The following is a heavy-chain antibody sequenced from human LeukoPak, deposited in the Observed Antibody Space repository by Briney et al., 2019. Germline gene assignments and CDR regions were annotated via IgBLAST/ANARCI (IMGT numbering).Heavy chain of an antibody. CDR1: GGSFSRYS. V-gene: IGHV4-34*01. D-gene: IGHD1-1*01. CDR2: IDHRGDT. Sequence: SETLSLTCAVYGGSFSRYSWSWIRQSPGKGLEWIAEIDHRGDTNYNPSVKSRVTISVDTSKNQFSLKVRSLSAADTAVYYCARGPTISETGYFDFWGQGTLVTVSS. CDR3: ARGPTISETGYFDF. J-gene: IGHJ4*03.